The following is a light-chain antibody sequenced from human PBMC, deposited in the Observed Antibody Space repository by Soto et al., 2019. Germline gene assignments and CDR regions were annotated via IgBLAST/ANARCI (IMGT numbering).Light chain of an antibody. CDR2: AVS. CDR1: QGMSSS. CDR3: QQLYT. V-gene: IGKV1-9*01. Sequence: DIQLTQSPPFLSASVGDRVTVSCRASQGMSSSLAWYQQKPGKAPKLLIYAVSTLQSGVPSRFSGSGSGTEFTLTISSLQPEDFATYFCQQLYTFGGGNKVEVE. J-gene: IGKJ4*01.